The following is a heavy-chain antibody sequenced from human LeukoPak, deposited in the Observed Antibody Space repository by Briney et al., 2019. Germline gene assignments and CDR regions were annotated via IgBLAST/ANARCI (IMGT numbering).Heavy chain of an antibody. CDR1: GFTFSSYW. CDR3: AREHDFWSGYIDY. CDR2: IKQDGSEK. Sequence: GGSLRLSCAASGFTFSSYWMSWVRQAPGEGLEWVANIKQDGSEKYYVDSVKGRFTISRDNAKNSLYLQMNSLRAEDTAVYYCAREHDFWSGYIDYWGQGTLVTVSS. V-gene: IGHV3-7*01. J-gene: IGHJ4*02. D-gene: IGHD3-3*01.